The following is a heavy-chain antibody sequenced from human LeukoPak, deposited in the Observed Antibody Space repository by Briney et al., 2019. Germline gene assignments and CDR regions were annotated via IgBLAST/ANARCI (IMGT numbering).Heavy chain of an antibody. CDR1: GYTLTELS. Sequence: ASVKVSCKVSGYTLTELSMHWVRQAPGKGLEWMGWISANNGDTNYVQKLQGRVTMTTDTSTSTAYMELRSLRSDDTAVYFCARVRYFEPLDYWGQGTLVTVSS. CDR3: ARVRYFEPLDY. V-gene: IGHV1-18*01. D-gene: IGHD3-9*01. J-gene: IGHJ4*02. CDR2: ISANNGDT.